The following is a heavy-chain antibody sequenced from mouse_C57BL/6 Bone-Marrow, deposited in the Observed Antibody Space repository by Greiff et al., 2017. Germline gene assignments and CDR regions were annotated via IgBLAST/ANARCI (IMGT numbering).Heavy chain of an antibody. V-gene: IGHV14-1*01. Sequence: VQLQQSGAELVRPGASVKLSCTASGFNIKDYYMHWVKQRPEQGLEWIGRLDPEDGDTEYAPKFQGKATMTADTSSNTAYLQLSNLTSEDTAVYYCTTSRDYGSSYTGFAYWGQGTLVTVSA. J-gene: IGHJ3*01. CDR1: GFNIKDYY. CDR3: TTSRDYGSSYTGFAY. CDR2: LDPEDGDT. D-gene: IGHD1-1*01.